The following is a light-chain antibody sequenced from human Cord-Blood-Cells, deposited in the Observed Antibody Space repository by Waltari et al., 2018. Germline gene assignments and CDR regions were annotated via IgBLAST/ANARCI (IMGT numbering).Light chain of an antibody. V-gene: IGKV3-15*01. CDR1: QSVSSK. J-gene: IGKJ1*01. CDR3: QQYNNWPPGGIPWT. Sequence: EIVMTQSPATLSVSPGERPTLSCRASQSVSSKLAWYQQKPGQAPRLLIYGASTRATGIPARFSRSGAGTECTLTISSLQSEDFAVYYGQQYNNWPPGGIPWTFGQGTKVEIK. CDR2: GAS.